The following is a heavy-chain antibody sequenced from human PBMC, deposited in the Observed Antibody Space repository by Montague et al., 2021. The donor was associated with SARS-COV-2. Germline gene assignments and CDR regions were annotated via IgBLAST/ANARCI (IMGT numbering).Heavy chain of an antibody. CDR2: LYYSGRT. D-gene: IGHD3-3*01. V-gene: IGHV4-39*01. J-gene: IGHJ4*02. Sequence: SETLSLTCTVSGGSISSCTYYWDWIRQPPGNGLEWIASLYYSGRTNYNPSLKSRVTISVDTSKNQLSLRLSSVTAADTAVYYCARHVEWYFGCWGQGTLVTVSS. CDR1: GGSISSCTYY. CDR3: ARHVEWYFGC.